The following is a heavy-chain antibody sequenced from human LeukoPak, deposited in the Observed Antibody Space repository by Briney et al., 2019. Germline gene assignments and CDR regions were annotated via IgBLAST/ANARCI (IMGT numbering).Heavy chain of an antibody. CDR1: GGSISSSSYY. Sequence: SETLSLTCTVSGGSISSSSYYWGWIRQPPGKGLEWIGSTYYSGSTYYNPSLKSRVTISVDTSKNQFSLKLSSVTAADTAVYYCAREVYGSGSYYTYYFDYWGQGTLVTVSS. J-gene: IGHJ4*02. D-gene: IGHD3-10*01. V-gene: IGHV4-39*07. CDR3: AREVYGSGSYYTYYFDY. CDR2: TYYSGST.